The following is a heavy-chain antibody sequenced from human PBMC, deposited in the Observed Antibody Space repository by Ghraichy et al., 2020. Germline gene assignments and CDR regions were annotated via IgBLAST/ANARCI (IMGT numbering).Heavy chain of an antibody. J-gene: IGHJ6*02. Sequence: GGSLRLSCVASGFTFSSFAMRWVRQAPGKGLELVSEITGDGGSTHYADAVKARFTISRDNSKNTLYLQMNGLRAEDTAMYYCAKELKPIFYYYYGLDVWGHGTTVTVSS. CDR3: AKELKPIFYYYYGLDV. CDR2: ITGDGGST. D-gene: IGHD3-16*01. CDR1: GFTFSSFA. V-gene: IGHV3-23*01.